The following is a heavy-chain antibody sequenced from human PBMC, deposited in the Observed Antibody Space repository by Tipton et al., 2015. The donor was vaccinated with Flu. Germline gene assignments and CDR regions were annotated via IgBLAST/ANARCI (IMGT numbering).Heavy chain of an antibody. J-gene: IGHJ4*02. Sequence: LRLSCVVSGYFISTGYYWGWIRQPPGKGLEWIGSVSHSGNTYYEPSLKSRVTIPLDTFQNHFSLKLISVTAADTAVYYCSRSTYYYGSGTSDYWGQGTLVTVSS. V-gene: IGHV4-38-2*01. CDR1: GYFISTGYY. CDR3: SRSTYYYGSGTSDY. CDR2: VSHSGNT. D-gene: IGHD3-10*01.